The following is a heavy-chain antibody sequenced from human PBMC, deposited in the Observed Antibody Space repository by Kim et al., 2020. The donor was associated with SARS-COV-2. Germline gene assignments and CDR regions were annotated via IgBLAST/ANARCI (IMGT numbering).Heavy chain of an antibody. J-gene: IGHJ4*02. V-gene: IGHV1-46*01. Sequence: REFQGRVTMTRATSTSTVYMELSSLRSEDTAVYYCARGKYGGTYDFDYWGQGTLVTVSS. CDR3: ARGKYGGTYDFDY. D-gene: IGHD2-15*01.